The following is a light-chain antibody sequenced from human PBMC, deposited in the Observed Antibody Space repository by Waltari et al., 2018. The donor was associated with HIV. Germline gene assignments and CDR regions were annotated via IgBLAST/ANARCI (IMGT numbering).Light chain of an antibody. CDR1: RTHIGAGPD. Sequence: QSVLTQPPSVSGALGQRVTISCTGSRTHIGAGPDVHWYQQLPGTAPKLLIYSNIIRPSGVPDRFSASKSGTSASLAITGLRPEDEADYYCQSYDTSLSVNYVFGTGTKVTVL. CDR2: SNI. J-gene: IGLJ1*01. CDR3: QSYDTSLSVNYV. V-gene: IGLV1-40*01.